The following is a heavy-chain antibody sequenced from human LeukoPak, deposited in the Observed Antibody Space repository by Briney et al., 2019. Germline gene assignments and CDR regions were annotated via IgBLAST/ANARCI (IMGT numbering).Heavy chain of an antibody. D-gene: IGHD3-9*01. CDR3: AREDILTEYYFDY. CDR2: IYYSGST. V-gene: IGHV4-39*07. Sequence: SETLSLTCTVSGGSISSSSYYWGWIRQPPGKGLEWIGSIYYSGSTYYNPSLKSRVTISVDTSKNQFSLKLSSVTAADTAVYYCAREDILTEYYFDYWGQGTLVTVSS. J-gene: IGHJ4*02. CDR1: GGSISSSSYY.